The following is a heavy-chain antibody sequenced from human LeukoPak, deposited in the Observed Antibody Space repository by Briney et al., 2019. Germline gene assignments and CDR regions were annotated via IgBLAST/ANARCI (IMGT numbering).Heavy chain of an antibody. CDR2: IYYSGSI. CDR1: GGSISSSSYY. J-gene: IGHJ4*02. V-gene: IGHV4-39*07. CDR3: ARDSYSSTWYPSYYFDY. Sequence: SETLSLTFTVSGGSISSSSYYWGWIRQPPGKGLECIGSIYYSGSIYYNPSLKSRVTISVDTSKNQLSLKLSSVTAADTAVYYCARDSYSSTWYPSYYFDYWGQGTLVTVSS. D-gene: IGHD6-13*01.